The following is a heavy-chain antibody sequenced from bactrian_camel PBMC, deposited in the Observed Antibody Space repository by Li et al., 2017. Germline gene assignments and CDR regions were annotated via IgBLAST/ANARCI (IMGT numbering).Heavy chain of an antibody. Sequence: DVQLVESGGDLVQPGGSLRLSCVASQFTFSSYDMAWVRQAPGKGLEWVSLIDSSGHRINYADSAKGRFTISRDNAKNTLNLQMNALKTEDTAVYYCAPGWYTYNYWGQGTQVTVS. J-gene: IGHJ4*01. V-gene: IGHV3S40*01. D-gene: IGHD5*01. CDR3: APGWYTYNY. CDR1: QFTFSSYD. CDR2: IDSSGHRI.